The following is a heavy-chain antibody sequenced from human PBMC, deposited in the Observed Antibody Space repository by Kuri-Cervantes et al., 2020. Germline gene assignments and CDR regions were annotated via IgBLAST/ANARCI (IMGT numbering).Heavy chain of an antibody. J-gene: IGHJ6*02. CDR1: GGSISSSSYY. Sequence: SETLSLTCTVSGGSISSSSYYWSWIRQHPGKGLEWIGYIYYSGSTYYNPSLKSRVTISVDTSKNQFSLKLSSVTAADTAVYYCARGGGGLLWFGESISYYYYGMDVWGQGTTVTVSS. D-gene: IGHD3-10*01. V-gene: IGHV4-31*03. CDR3: ARGGGGLLWFGESISYYYYGMDV. CDR2: IYYSGST.